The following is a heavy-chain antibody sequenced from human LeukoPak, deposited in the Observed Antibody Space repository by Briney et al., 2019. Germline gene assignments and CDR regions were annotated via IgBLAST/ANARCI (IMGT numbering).Heavy chain of an antibody. J-gene: IGHJ4*02. V-gene: IGHV3-7*01. CDR1: GFSFSDYW. D-gene: IGHD1-14*01. CDR3: ARDPESQKGRDGLDY. CDR2: IKTDGSAK. Sequence: GASLRLSCAASGFSFSDYWMSWVRQAPGKGLEWVASIKTDGSAKYYVDSVKGRFTISRDNAKNSLYLQMNNLRAEDTAVYYCARDPESQKGRDGLDYWGQGTLATVSS.